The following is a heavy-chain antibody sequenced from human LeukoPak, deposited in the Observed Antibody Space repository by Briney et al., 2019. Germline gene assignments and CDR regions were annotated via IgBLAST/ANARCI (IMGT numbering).Heavy chain of an antibody. J-gene: IGHJ4*02. D-gene: IGHD6-19*01. Sequence: SETLSLTCAVYGGSFSGYYWSWIRQPPGKGLELIGEINHSGSTNYNPSLKSRVTISVDTSKNQFSLKLSSVTAADTAVYYCARAGNMGSGWYRDYWGQGTLVTVSS. V-gene: IGHV4-34*01. CDR2: INHSGST. CDR3: ARAGNMGSGWYRDY. CDR1: GGSFSGYY.